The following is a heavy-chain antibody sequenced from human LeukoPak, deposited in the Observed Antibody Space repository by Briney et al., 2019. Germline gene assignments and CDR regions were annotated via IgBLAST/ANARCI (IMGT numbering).Heavy chain of an antibody. V-gene: IGHV4-59*01. Sequence: PSETLSLTCTVSGGSISSYYWSWIRQPPGKGLGWIGYIYYSGSTNYNPSLKSRVTISVDTSKNQFSLKLSSVTAADTAVYYCARDMRCSGGSCYDAFDIWGQGTMVTVSS. D-gene: IGHD2-15*01. J-gene: IGHJ3*02. CDR1: GGSISSYY. CDR2: IYYSGST. CDR3: ARDMRCSGGSCYDAFDI.